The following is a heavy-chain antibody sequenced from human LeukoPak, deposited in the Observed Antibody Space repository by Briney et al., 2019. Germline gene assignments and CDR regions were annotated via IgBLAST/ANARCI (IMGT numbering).Heavy chain of an antibody. CDR2: ITGSGDNT. V-gene: IGHV3-23*01. Sequence: GGSLRLSCAASGFIFSTYPMSWVRQAPGRGLEWVSAITGSGDNTYYTDSVKGRFTISRDNSKNTLSLQMNSLRVEDTAVYYCAKENPVGGTNYFDYWGQGTLVTVSS. CDR1: GFIFSTYP. J-gene: IGHJ4*02. CDR3: AKENPVGGTNYFDY. D-gene: IGHD1-26*01.